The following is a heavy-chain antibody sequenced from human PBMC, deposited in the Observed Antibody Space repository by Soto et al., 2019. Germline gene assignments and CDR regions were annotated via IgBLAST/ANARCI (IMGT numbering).Heavy chain of an antibody. CDR1: GGTFSSYA. J-gene: IGHJ6*01. CDR2: IIPIFGTA. V-gene: IGHV1-69*06. Sequence: SVMVSGKASGGTFSSYAISWVLQAPGQGLEWMGGIIPIFGTANYAQKFQGRVTITADKSTSTAYLELSSLRSEDTAVYYCAVGYCSRGSCYHPYYYGMDIWGQWTTVTLSS. CDR3: AVGYCSRGSCYHPYYYGMDI. D-gene: IGHD2-15*01.